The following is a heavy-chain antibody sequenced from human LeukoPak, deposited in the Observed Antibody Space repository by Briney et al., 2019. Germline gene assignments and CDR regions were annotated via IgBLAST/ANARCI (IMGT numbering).Heavy chain of an antibody. CDR2: INYSGST. CDR3: ARGSGYGGFDY. Sequence: SETLSLTCAVSGGAISSNYWSWIRQPPGKGLEWIGYINYSGSTNYNPSLKSRVTISVDTSKNQFSLKLSSVTAADTAVYYCARGSGYGGFDYWGQGTLVTVSS. J-gene: IGHJ4*02. CDR1: GGAISSNY. V-gene: IGHV4-59*01. D-gene: IGHD5-12*01.